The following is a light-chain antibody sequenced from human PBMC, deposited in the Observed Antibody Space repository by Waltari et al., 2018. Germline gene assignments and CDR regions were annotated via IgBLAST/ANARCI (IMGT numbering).Light chain of an antibody. CDR2: GGA. J-gene: IGKJ2*01. V-gene: IGKV3-20*01. CDR1: QTVNNNY. Sequence: EIVLTQTPGTLSLSPGERATLPCRASQTVNNNYLAWYQRKPGQAPRLLLYGGANRATGVPDRFSLSGSGRDFILSISRLEPDDFAVYYCQQYGSSPTFGQGTKLEI. CDR3: QQYGSSPT.